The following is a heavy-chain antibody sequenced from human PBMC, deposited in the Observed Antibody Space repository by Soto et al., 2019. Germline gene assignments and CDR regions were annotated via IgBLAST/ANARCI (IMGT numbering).Heavy chain of an antibody. CDR2: IIPILGIA. J-gene: IGHJ1*01. CDR1: GGTFSSYT. CDR3: ARGEVAATPEFFQY. D-gene: IGHD2-15*01. V-gene: IGHV1-69*02. Sequence: SVKVSCKASGGTFSSYTISWVRQAPGQGLEWMGRIIPILGIANYAQKFQGRVTITADKSTSTAYMELSSLRSEDTAVYYCARGEVAATPEFFQYWGQGTLVIVSS.